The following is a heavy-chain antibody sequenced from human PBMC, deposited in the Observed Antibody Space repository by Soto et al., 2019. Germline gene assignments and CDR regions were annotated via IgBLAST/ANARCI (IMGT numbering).Heavy chain of an antibody. CDR3: ATESSGSSPLHFDF. V-gene: IGHV4-30-4*01. D-gene: IGHD3-22*01. Sequence: QVQLQESGPGLVKPSQTLSLTCTVSGGSVSNGDHYWSWIRQPPGKGLEWIGYVYYSGSTYYNPSLGSGVTISIDTSKNQFALKLNSVTASDAAVYFCATESSGSSPLHFDFWGQGALVSVSS. CDR1: GGSVSNGDHY. J-gene: IGHJ4*02. CDR2: VYYSGST.